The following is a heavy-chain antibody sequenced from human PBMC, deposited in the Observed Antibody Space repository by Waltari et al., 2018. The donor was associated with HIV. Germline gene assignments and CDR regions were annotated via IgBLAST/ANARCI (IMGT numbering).Heavy chain of an antibody. CDR1: GGSISSGSYY. J-gene: IGHJ3*02. CDR3: ARDQGGAFDI. V-gene: IGHV4-61*02. CDR2: IYTSGST. D-gene: IGHD2-15*01. Sequence: QVQLQESGPGLVKPSQTLSLTCTVSGGSISSGSYYWSWIRQPAGKGLEWIGRIYTSGSTNYNPSLKSRVTISVDTSKNQFSLKLSSVTAADTAVYYCARDQGGAFDIWGQGTMVTVSS.